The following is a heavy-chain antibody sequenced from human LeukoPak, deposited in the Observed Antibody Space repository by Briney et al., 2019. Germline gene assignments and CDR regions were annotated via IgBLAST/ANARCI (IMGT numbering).Heavy chain of an antibody. D-gene: IGHD4-17*01. CDR1: GGSISSGDYY. J-gene: IGHJ4*02. V-gene: IGHV4-30-4*01. CDR2: IYYSGST. Sequence: SETLSLTCTVSGGSISSGDYYWSWIRQPPGKGLEWIGYIYYSGSTYYNPSLKSRVTISVDTSKNQFSLKLSSVTAADTAVYFCAGDYGDYYFDYWGQGTLVTVSS. CDR3: AGDYGDYYFDY.